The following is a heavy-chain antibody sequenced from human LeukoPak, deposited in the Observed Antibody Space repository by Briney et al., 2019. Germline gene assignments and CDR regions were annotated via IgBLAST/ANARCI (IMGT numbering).Heavy chain of an antibody. CDR2: IIPIFGTA. J-gene: IGHJ4*02. CDR1: GGTFSSYA. V-gene: IGHV1-69*06. Sequence: ASVKVSCKASGGTFSSYAISWVRQAPGQGLEWMGGIIPIFGTANYAQKFQGRVTITADKSTSTAYMELSSLRSEDTAVYYCARATRLRPDCSSTSCYLRGPNYWGQGTLVTVSS. D-gene: IGHD2-2*01. CDR3: ARATRLRPDCSSTSCYLRGPNY.